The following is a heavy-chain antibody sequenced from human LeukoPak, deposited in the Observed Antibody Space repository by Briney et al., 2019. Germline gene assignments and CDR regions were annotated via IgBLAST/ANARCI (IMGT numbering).Heavy chain of an antibody. J-gene: IGHJ5*02. CDR3: ARGGYILTTNWFDP. V-gene: IGHV3-11*01. CDR1: GFTFSDFY. CDR2: ISGSAGTI. Sequence: GGSLRLSCAASGFTFSDFYMTWIRQAPGKGLEWVSYISGSAGTIYYADPVKGRFTISRDNAKNSLYLQMNSLRAEDTAMYYCARGGYILTTNWFDPWGQGTLVTVSS. D-gene: IGHD3-9*01.